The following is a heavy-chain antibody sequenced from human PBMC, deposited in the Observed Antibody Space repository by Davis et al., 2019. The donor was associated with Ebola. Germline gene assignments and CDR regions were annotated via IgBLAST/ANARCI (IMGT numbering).Heavy chain of an antibody. V-gene: IGHV3-7*01. Sequence: GESLKISCAASGFTFSSYWMSWVRQAPGKGLEWVANIKQDGSEKYYVDSVKGRFTISRDNAKNSLYLQMNSLRAEDTAVYYCRWFGELLYAFDIWGQGTMVTVSS. J-gene: IGHJ3*02. CDR1: GFTFSSYW. D-gene: IGHD3-10*01. CDR2: IKQDGSEK. CDR3: RWFGELLYAFDI.